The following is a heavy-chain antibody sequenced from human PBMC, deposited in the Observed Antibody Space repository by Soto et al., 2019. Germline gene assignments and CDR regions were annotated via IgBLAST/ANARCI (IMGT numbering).Heavy chain of an antibody. V-gene: IGHV3-11*01. Sequence: QVQLVESGGALVKPGGSLRLSCAASGFTFSDYFMTWIRQAPGEGLEWVAYNSTSARIINYADSVKGRFTISRDNAKNPLYLQMNSLRAKDTAVYVCAREYSAYQYNGDFWGQGTVVTVSS. CDR3: AREYSAYQYNGDF. D-gene: IGHD1-20*01. J-gene: IGHJ4*02. CDR1: GFTFSDYF. CDR2: NSTSARII.